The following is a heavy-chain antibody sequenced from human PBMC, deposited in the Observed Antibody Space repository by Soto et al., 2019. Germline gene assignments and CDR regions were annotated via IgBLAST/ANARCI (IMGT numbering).Heavy chain of an antibody. D-gene: IGHD3-10*01. J-gene: IGHJ6*02. V-gene: IGHV5-10-1*01. CDR3: AREVVVAVGRGGSPETYYYGSGSHYYYYYGMDV. Sequence: GESLKISCKGSGYSFTSYWISWVRQMPGKGLEWMGRIDPSDSYTNYSPSFQGHVTISADKSISTAYLQWSSLKASDTAMYYCAREVVVAVGRGGSPETYYYGSGSHYYYYYGMDVWGQGTTVTVSS. CDR2: IDPSDSYT. CDR1: GYSFTSYW.